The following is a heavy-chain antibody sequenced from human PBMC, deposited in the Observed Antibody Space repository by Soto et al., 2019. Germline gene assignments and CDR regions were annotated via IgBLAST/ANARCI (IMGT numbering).Heavy chain of an antibody. V-gene: IGHV4-30-2*01. CDR1: GGSISSGGYS. CDR2: IYHSGST. Sequence: QLQLQESGSGLVKPSQTLSLTCAVSGGSISSGGYSWSWIRQPPGKGLEWIGYIYHSGSTYYNPSLKSRVTISVDRSKNQFSLKLSSVTAADTAVYYCARSIMITFGGVIGPYYFDYWGQGTLVTVSS. D-gene: IGHD3-16*02. CDR3: ARSIMITFGGVIGPYYFDY. J-gene: IGHJ4*02.